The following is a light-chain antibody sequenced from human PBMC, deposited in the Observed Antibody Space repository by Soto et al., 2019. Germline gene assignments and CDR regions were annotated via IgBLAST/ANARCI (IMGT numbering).Light chain of an antibody. Sequence: AIQMTQSPSSLSASVGDRVTISCRASQGIGNALGWYQQKPGKPPKVLIYGASNLQSGVPPMFSGSGSGKDFPLAISSLQHEDSANYYWLQDINSPWTFGQGTKVELK. V-gene: IGKV1-6*01. J-gene: IGKJ1*01. CDR3: LQDINSPWT. CDR1: QGIGNA. CDR2: GAS.